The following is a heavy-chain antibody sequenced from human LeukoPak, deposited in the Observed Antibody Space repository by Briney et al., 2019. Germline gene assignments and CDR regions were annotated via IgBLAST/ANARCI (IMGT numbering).Heavy chain of an antibody. CDR1: GYTFTRYY. Sequence: SVKVSFKASGYTFTRYYMLWVRQAPGQGLEGMRWINHNSCGTNYAQKFQSRVTMTRDTSISTAYMELSRLRSDDTAVYYCARDQLLYRYFDYWGQGTLVTVSS. CDR2: INHNSCGT. V-gene: IGHV1-2*02. CDR3: ARDQLLYRYFDY. J-gene: IGHJ4*02. D-gene: IGHD2-2*02.